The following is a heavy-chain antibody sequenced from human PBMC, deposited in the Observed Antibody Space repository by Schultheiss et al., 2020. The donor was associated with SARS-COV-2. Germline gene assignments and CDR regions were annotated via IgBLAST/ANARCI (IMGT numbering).Heavy chain of an antibody. CDR3: ARGILERYRREFDY. V-gene: IGHV6-1*01. CDR2: TYYRSKWYN. J-gene: IGHJ4*02. D-gene: IGHD1-1*01. CDR1: GASVATDTVA. Sequence: SQTLSLTCAISGASVATDTVAWNWIRQSPSRGLEWLGRTYYRSKWYNDYAVSVKSRITINPDTSKNQFSLQLNSVTPEDTAVYYCARGILERYRREFDYWGQGTLVTVSS.